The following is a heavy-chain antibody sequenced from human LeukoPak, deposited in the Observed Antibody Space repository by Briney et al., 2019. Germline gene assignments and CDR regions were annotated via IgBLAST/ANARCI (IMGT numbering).Heavy chain of an antibody. Sequence: PSETLSLTCTVSGGSINSYYWSWIRQPAGKGLEWIGRIYTSGSTNYNLSLKSRVTMSVDTSKNQFSLKLSSVTAADTAVYYCARGAAAGRFDYWGQGTLVTVSS. CDR3: ARGAAAGRFDY. D-gene: IGHD6-13*01. V-gene: IGHV4-4*07. CDR1: GGSINSYY. CDR2: IYTSGST. J-gene: IGHJ4*02.